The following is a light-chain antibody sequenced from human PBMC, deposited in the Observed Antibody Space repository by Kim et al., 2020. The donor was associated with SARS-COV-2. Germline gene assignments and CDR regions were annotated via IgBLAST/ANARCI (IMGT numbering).Light chain of an antibody. V-gene: IGKV3-20*01. CDR1: QSVTSSF. CDR2: GAS. CDR3: QQYGDLPLT. J-gene: IGKJ4*01. Sequence: SPGQRAILSCRASQSVTSSFLAWYQQKPGQAPRLLIYGASSRATGIADRFSGRGSGTDFTLTISRLQPEDFAVYYCQQYGDLPLTFGGGTKVDIK.